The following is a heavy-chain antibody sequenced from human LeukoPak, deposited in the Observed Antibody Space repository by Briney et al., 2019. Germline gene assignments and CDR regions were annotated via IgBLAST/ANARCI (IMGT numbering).Heavy chain of an antibody. CDR1: GFTFSDYY. D-gene: IGHD5-12*01. CDR3: AKDMNIVATTQYYFDY. Sequence: GGSLRLSCAASGFTFSDYYMSWIRQAPGKGLEWVAFIRYDGSNKYYADSVKGRFTISRDNSKNTLYLQMNSLRAEDTAVYYCAKDMNIVATTQYYFDYWGQGTLVTVSP. V-gene: IGHV3-30*02. J-gene: IGHJ4*02. CDR2: IRYDGSNK.